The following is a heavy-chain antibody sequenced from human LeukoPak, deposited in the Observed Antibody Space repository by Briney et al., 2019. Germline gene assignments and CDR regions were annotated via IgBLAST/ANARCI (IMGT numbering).Heavy chain of an antibody. CDR2: MYYGGST. J-gene: IGHJ5*02. CDR3: ARPYYYDSRIDP. CDR1: GGSISSGDYY. V-gene: IGHV4-30-4*01. Sequence: SETLSLTCTVSGGSISSGDYYWGWIRQPPGNGLEWIAYMYYGGSTYYNPSLKSRVTGSGDSSKNQLSLKLSSVTSADTAVYYCARPYYYDSRIDPWGQGILVTVSS. D-gene: IGHD3-22*01.